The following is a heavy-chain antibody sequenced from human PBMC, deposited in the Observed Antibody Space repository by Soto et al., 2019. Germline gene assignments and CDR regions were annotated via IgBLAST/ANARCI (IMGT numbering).Heavy chain of an antibody. D-gene: IGHD2-2*01. Sequence: PGESLKISCKGFGYTFTSFWIGWVRQMPGKGLEWMGIIFPLDSTTTYSPSFQGQVTISADRSINTAYLQWTSLKASDTAMYYCARAVVGYCSSASCPGDFWGQGTQVTVSS. CDR2: IFPLDSTT. CDR3: ARAVVGYCSSASCPGDF. CDR1: GYTFTSFW. J-gene: IGHJ4*02. V-gene: IGHV5-51*01.